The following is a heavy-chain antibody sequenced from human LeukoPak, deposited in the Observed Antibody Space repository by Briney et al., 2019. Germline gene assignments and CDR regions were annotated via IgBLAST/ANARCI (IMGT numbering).Heavy chain of an antibody. J-gene: IGHJ4*02. CDR1: GFIYSTYW. V-gene: IGHV3-74*01. D-gene: IGHD6-19*01. CDR2: IRSDGSPT. Sequence: GESLRLSCAASGFIYSTYWMHWVRQAPGKGLVSAALIRSDGSPTPYAGSVRGRFTISRDNAKNTLYLQMNSLRADDTAIYYCARDLAGSIDYWGQGTLVTVSS. CDR3: ARDLAGSIDY.